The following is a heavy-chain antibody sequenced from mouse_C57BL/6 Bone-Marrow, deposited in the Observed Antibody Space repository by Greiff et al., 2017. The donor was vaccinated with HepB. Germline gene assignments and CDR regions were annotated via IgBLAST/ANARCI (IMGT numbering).Heavy chain of an antibody. Sequence: EVKLLESGGGLVQPGGSLKLSCAASGIDFSRYWMSWVRRAPGKGLEWIGEINPDSSTINYAPSLKDKFIISRDNAKNTLYLQMSKVRSEDTALYYCARERNYYGSSSWFAYWGQGTLVTVSA. D-gene: IGHD1-1*01. CDR2: INPDSSTI. CDR1: GIDFSRYW. CDR3: ARERNYYGSSSWFAY. V-gene: IGHV4-1*01. J-gene: IGHJ3*01.